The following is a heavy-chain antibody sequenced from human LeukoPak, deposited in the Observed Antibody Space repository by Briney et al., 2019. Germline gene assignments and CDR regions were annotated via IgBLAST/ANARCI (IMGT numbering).Heavy chain of an antibody. CDR1: GYTLTNYG. D-gene: IGHD1-1*01. V-gene: IGHV1-18*01. Sequence: GASVKVSCKTSGYTLTNYGISWLRQAPGQGLEWMGWISAQNSNTKYARKFQDRVNMTTGTSTSTAYMELRSLRSDDTAVYFCARDWPNEITGAWGQGTLVTVSS. CDR2: ISAQNSNT. CDR3: ARDWPNEITGA. J-gene: IGHJ4*02.